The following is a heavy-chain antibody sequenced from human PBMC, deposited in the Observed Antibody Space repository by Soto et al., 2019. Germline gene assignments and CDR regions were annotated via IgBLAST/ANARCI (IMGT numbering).Heavy chain of an antibody. Sequence: EVQLLESGGGLVQPGGSLRLSCAASGFTFSSYAMSWVRQAPGKGLEWVSAISGSGGSTYYADSVKGRFTISRDNSKNTLYLQMNSLRAEDTAVYYCANPGGESGLYYYYYMDVWGKGTTVTVSS. CDR3: ANPGGESGLYYYYYMDV. J-gene: IGHJ6*03. CDR1: GFTFSSYA. CDR2: ISGSGGST. V-gene: IGHV3-23*01. D-gene: IGHD6-25*01.